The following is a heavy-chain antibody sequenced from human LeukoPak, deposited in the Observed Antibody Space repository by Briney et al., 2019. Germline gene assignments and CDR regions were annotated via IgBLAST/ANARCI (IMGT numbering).Heavy chain of an antibody. CDR2: MNPNSGNT. V-gene: IGHV1-8*01. D-gene: IGHD4-11*01. CDR1: GYTFTSYD. J-gene: IGHJ5*02. Sequence: ASVKVSCKASGYTFTSYDIHWVRQATGQGLEWMGWMNPNSGNTGYAQKFQGRVTMTRNTSISTAYMELSSLRSEDTAVYYCARGLRLGSKPSWSDPWGQGTLVTVSS. CDR3: ARGLRLGSKPSWSDP.